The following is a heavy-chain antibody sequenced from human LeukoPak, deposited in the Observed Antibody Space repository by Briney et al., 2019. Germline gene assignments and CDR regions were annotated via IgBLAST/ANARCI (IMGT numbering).Heavy chain of an antibody. CDR2: ISGDGRIT. D-gene: IGHD2-2*01. CDR3: ATKGLVSVPSRYHFDY. J-gene: IGHJ4*02. CDR1: GFTLSSYA. V-gene: IGHV3-23*01. Sequence: GGSLRLSCAASGFTLSSYAMSWVREALGKGLERVSAISGDGRITHHADSVKGRFTISRDNSKNTLYLQMNSLRAEDTAVYYCATKGLVSVPSRYHFDYWGQGTLVTVSS.